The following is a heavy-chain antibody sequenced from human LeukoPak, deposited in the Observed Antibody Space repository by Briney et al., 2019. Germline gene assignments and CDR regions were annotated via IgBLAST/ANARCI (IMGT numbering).Heavy chain of an antibody. J-gene: IGHJ4*02. CDR1: GGSISSGGYS. D-gene: IGHD1-14*01. CDR3: ASSSRSTSSGRIRNPYYFDY. CDR2: IYHSGST. V-gene: IGHV4-30-2*01. Sequence: SETLSLTCAVSGGSISSGGYSWSWIQQPAGKGLEWIGYIYHSGSTYYNPSLKSRVTISVDRSKNQFSLKLSSVTAADTAVYYCASSSRSTSSGRIRNPYYFDYWGQGTLVTVSS.